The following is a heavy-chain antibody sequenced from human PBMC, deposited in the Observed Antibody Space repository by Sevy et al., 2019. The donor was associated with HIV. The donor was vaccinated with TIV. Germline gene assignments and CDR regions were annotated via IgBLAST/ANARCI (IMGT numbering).Heavy chain of an antibody. V-gene: IGHV5-51*01. CDR2: IYPDDSDT. J-gene: IGHJ4*02. Sequence: GESLKISCKGSGYSFTSHWLGWMRHMPGKGLEWMGIIYPDDSDTKYSPSFQGQVTFSADKSISTAYLQWSGLKASDTAMYYCATSRSGYFDSSGYYIYWGQGTLVTVSS. D-gene: IGHD3-22*01. CDR1: GYSFTSHW. CDR3: ATSRSGYFDSSGYYIY.